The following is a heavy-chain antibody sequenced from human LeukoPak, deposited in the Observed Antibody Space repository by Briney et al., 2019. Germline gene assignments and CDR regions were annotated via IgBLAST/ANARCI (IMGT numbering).Heavy chain of an antibody. CDR3: AKWGPSINEERRYYGSGSIGYFDY. Sequence: PGGSLRLSCEASGFSFSSYGLHWVRQAPGMGLEWVAFIRYDGTDKYYTDSVKGRFTISRDNSKNTLYLQMNSLRAEDTAVYYCAKWGPSINEERRYYGSGSIGYFDYWGQGTLVTVSS. D-gene: IGHD3-10*01. J-gene: IGHJ4*02. CDR2: IRYDGTDK. V-gene: IGHV3-30*02. CDR1: GFSFSSYG.